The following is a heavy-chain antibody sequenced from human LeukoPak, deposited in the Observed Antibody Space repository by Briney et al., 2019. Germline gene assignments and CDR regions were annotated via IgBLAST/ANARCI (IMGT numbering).Heavy chain of an antibody. V-gene: IGHV1-2*02. CDR1: GYTITGYY. D-gene: IGHD6-19*01. CDR3: ARGEWLGNGAGDRPIDY. J-gene: IGHJ4*02. CDR2: INPNSGGT. Sequence: ASVRVSCKASGYTITGYYMHWVRQAPGQGLEWMGWINPNSGGTNYAQKFQGRVTMTRDTSISTAYMELSRLRSDDTAVYYCARGEWLGNGAGDRPIDYRGQGTLVTVSS.